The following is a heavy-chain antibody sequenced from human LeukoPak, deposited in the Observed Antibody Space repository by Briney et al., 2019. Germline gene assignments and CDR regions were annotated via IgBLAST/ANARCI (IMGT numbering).Heavy chain of an antibody. D-gene: IGHD3-10*01. CDR3: ARGGEWFGELLFGY. Sequence: PGGSLRLSCAASGFTFSTYWMHWVRQAPGKGPVWVSRIKTDGSSTSYADSVKGRFTISRDNSKNTLYLQMNSLRAEDTAVYYCARGGEWFGELLFGYWGQGTLVTVSS. CDR2: IKTDGSST. CDR1: GFTFSTYW. V-gene: IGHV3-74*01. J-gene: IGHJ4*02.